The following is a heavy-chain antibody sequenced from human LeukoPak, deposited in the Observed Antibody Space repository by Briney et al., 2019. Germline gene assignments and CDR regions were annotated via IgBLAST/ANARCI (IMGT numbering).Heavy chain of an antibody. CDR2: IYSGGST. J-gene: IGHJ4*02. V-gene: IGHV3-53*01. CDR1: GFTVSSNY. Sequence: GGSLRLSCAASGFTVSSNYMSWVRQAPGKGLEWVSVIYSGGSTYYADSVKGRFTISRDNSKNTLYLQMNSLRAEDTAVYYCAKANSNYLWYFDYWGQGTLVTVSS. CDR3: AKANSNYLWYFDY. D-gene: IGHD4-11*01.